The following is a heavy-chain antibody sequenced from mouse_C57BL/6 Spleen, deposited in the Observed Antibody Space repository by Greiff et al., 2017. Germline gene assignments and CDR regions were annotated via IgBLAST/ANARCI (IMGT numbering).Heavy chain of an antibody. D-gene: IGHD2-4*01. Sequence: QVQLQQPGAELVKPGASVKLSCKASGYTFTSYWMHWVKQRPGQGLEWIGMIHPYRGSTNYNEKFKSKATLTVDKSSSTAYMQLSSLTSEDSAVYYYARVEIYYEIWFAYWGQGTLVTVSA. CDR3: ARVEIYYEIWFAY. J-gene: IGHJ3*01. CDR2: IHPYRGST. V-gene: IGHV1-64*01. CDR1: GYTFTSYW.